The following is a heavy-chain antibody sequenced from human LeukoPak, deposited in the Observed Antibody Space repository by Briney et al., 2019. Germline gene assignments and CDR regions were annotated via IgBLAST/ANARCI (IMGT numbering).Heavy chain of an antibody. Sequence: GGSLRFSCAASGFTVKSSYMTWVRQAPGKGLKWVSVIYAGGPTFYADSVKGRFTISTDNSKNTVYLQMNSLRAEDTAVYYCARVGSTYGLPYLDYWGQGTLVTVSS. CDR3: ARVGSTYGLPYLDY. CDR2: IYAGGPT. V-gene: IGHV3-66*02. J-gene: IGHJ4*02. CDR1: GFTVKSSY. D-gene: IGHD3-10*01.